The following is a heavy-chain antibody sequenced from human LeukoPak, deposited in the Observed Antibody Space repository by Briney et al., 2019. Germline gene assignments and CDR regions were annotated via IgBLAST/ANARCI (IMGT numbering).Heavy chain of an antibody. J-gene: IGHJ4*02. CDR1: GGSCDDYY. CDR2: IHPHGIF. CDR3: ARAGLGNGWYRTFDD. V-gene: IGHV4-34*01. D-gene: IGHD6-19*01. Sequence: SETLSLTCAVHGGSCDDYYCSWIRQPPGKGLEWIGEIHPHGIFYYNSSLVSRVTISVDTSKNQFSLKLSSVTAADTAVYYCARAGLGNGWYRTFDDWGQGTLVTVSS.